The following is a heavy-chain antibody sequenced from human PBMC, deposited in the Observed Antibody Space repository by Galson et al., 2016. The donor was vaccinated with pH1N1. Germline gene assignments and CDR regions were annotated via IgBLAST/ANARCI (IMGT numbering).Heavy chain of an antibody. CDR3: ARDSEYSGHEGFH. CDR1: GFTFTSYA. V-gene: IGHV3-30*04. J-gene: IGHJ4*02. Sequence: SLRLSCAASGFTFTSYAMHWVRQAPGKGLEWVAVISYGGSNKYYAGSVKGRFTISRDNSKNTLYLQMNSLRAEDAAVYYCARDSEYSGHEGFHWAQGTLVIVSS. CDR2: ISYGGSNK. D-gene: IGHD5-12*01.